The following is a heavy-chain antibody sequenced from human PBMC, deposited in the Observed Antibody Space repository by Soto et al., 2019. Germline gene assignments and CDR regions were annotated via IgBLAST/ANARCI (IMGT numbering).Heavy chain of an antibody. J-gene: IGHJ5*02. CDR2: IYYSGST. CDR1: GGSISSGGYY. D-gene: IGHD3-3*01. CDR3: ARDRHYDFWSGYPEARQYNWFDP. Sequence: SETLSLTCTVSGGSISSGGYYWSWIRQHPGKGLEWIGYIYYSGSTYYNPSLKSRVTISVDTSKNQFSLKLSSVTAADTAVYYCARDRHYDFWSGYPEARQYNWFDPWGQGTLVTVSS. V-gene: IGHV4-31*03.